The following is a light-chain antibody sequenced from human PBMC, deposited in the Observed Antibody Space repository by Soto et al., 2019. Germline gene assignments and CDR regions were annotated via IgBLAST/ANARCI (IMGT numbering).Light chain of an antibody. CDR1: RSDIGSYNY. Sequence: QSVLPRPAPVSWSPGQSITISCSGTRSDIGSYNYVAWYQQFPGKTPKILIYGVSNRPSGVSSRFSGSKSGNTASLTISGLQAEDEADYYCISYTGSSTSYVFGSGTKVTVL. CDR2: GVS. V-gene: IGLV2-14*01. CDR3: ISYTGSSTSYV. J-gene: IGLJ1*01.